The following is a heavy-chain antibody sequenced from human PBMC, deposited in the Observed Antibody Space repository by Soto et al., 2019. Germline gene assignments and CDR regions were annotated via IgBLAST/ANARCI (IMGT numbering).Heavy chain of an antibody. CDR3: ARDIDNRDYYYGLDV. D-gene: IGHD1-20*01. Sequence: GGSLRLSCVASGFVFKNYEMNWVRQAPGKGLEWISYNNNSGNTIYVADSMRGRFTISRDNAKNSLFLQMNSLRADDTAVYYCARDIDNRDYYYGLDVWGQGTTVTVSS. CDR2: NNNSGNTI. V-gene: IGHV3-48*03. CDR1: GFVFKNYE. J-gene: IGHJ6*02.